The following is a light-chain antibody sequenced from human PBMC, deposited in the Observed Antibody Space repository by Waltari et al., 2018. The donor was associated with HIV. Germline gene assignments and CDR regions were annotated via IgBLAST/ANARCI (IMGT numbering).Light chain of an antibody. CDR2: EDN. J-gene: IGLJ2*01. Sequence: NFMLTQPHSVSESPGKTVTISCTRSSGSIASNYVQGYQQRPGSAPTTVIYEDNQRPPGVPDRFSGSIDSSSNSASLTISGLKTEDEADYYCQSYDSSNVVFGGGTKLTVL. V-gene: IGLV6-57*04. CDR1: SGSIASNY. CDR3: QSYDSSNVV.